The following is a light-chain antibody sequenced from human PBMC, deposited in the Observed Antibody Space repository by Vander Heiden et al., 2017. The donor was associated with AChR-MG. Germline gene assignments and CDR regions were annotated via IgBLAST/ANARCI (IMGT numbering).Light chain of an antibody. CDR3: QSYDSSLSGSV. J-gene: IGLJ3*02. V-gene: IGLV1-40*01. CDR2: GNN. CDR1: SPNIGAGYD. Sequence: QSVLTPPPSVSGAPGQRVTISCTGSSPNIGAGYDVHWYHQLPGSAPKLLIYGNNKRPSGVPDRFSGAKSGTSASLAITGLQAEDEADYYCQSYDSSLSGSVFGGGTKVTVL.